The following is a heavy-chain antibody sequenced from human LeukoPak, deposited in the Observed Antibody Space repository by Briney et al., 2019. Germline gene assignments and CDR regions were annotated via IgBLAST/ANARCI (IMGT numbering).Heavy chain of an antibody. Sequence: GGSLRLSCAASGFTFSSYSMNWVRQAPGKGLEWVSSISSSSSYIYYADSVKGRFTISRDNAKNSLYLQMNSLRAEDTAVYYCARFDESYYDFWSGYEADYWGQGTLVTVSS. CDR2: ISSSSSYI. CDR1: GFTFSSYS. CDR3: ARFDESYYDFWSGYEADY. J-gene: IGHJ4*02. D-gene: IGHD3-3*01. V-gene: IGHV3-21*01.